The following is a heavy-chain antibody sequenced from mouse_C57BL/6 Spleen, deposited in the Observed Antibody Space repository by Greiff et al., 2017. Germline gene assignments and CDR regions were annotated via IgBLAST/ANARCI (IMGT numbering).Heavy chain of an antibody. D-gene: IGHD2-2*01. CDR2: IDPSDSYT. CDR1: GYTFTSYW. V-gene: IGHV1-59*01. CDR3: ARRGYDKRYFGV. J-gene: IGHJ1*03. Sequence: QVQLQQPGAELVRPGTSVKLSCKASGYTFTSYWMHWVKQRPGQGLEWIGVIDPSDSYTNYNPKFKGKATLTVDTSSSTAYMQLSSLTSEDSAVYYCARRGYDKRYFGVWGTGTTVTVSS.